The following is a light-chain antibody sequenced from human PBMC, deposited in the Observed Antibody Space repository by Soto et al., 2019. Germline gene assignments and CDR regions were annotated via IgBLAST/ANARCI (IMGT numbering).Light chain of an antibody. CDR1: QSISTK. V-gene: IGKV3-15*01. Sequence: EIVMTQSPATLSVSPGERATLSCRASQSISTKLAWYQQKPGQPPRLLIYSASTRATGVPARFTGSGSGSEFTLTISGLQSEDFAVYYCQQGHNWPLTSGQGTRLEI. J-gene: IGKJ2*01. CDR2: SAS. CDR3: QQGHNWPLT.